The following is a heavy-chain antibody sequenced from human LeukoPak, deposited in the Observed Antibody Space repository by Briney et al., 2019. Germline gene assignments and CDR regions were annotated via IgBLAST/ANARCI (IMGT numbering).Heavy chain of an antibody. CDR2: IKQDGSEK. V-gene: IGHV3-7*01. CDR1: GFTFSSYW. Sequence: SGGSLRLSCAASGFTFSSYWMSWVRQAPGKGLEWVANIKQDGSEKYYVDSVKGRFTISRDNAKNSLYLQMNSLRAEDTAVYYCARGRIVVVPAAIKLVRVATYFDYWGQGTLVTVSS. D-gene: IGHD2-2*02. CDR3: ARGRIVVVPAAIKLVRVATYFDY. J-gene: IGHJ4*02.